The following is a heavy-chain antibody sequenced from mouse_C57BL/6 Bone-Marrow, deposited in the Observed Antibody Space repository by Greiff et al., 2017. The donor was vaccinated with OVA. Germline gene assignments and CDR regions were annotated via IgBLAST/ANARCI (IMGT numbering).Heavy chain of an antibody. CDR2: ISSGSSTI. Sequence: EVQLVESGGGLVKPGGSLKLSCAASGFTFSDYGMHWVRQAPEKGLEWVAYISSGSSTIYYADTVKGRFTISRDNAKNTLFLQMTSLRSEDTAMYYCARVYYYGSSSWYFDVWGTGTTVTVSS. D-gene: IGHD1-1*01. V-gene: IGHV5-17*01. J-gene: IGHJ1*03. CDR3: ARVYYYGSSSWYFDV. CDR1: GFTFSDYG.